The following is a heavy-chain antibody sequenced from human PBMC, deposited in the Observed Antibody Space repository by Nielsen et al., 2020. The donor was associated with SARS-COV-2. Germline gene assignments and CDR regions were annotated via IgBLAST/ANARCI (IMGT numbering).Heavy chain of an antibody. CDR1: GFTFSSYG. Sequence: GESLKISCAASGFTFSSYGMHWVRQAPGKGLVWVSRINSDGSSTSYADSVKGRFTISRDNAKNTLYLQMNSLRDEDTAVFYCARPRQKFSSGYPDYWGQGTLVTVSS. CDR3: ARPRQKFSSGYPDY. D-gene: IGHD6-19*01. CDR2: INSDGSST. V-gene: IGHV3-74*01. J-gene: IGHJ4*02.